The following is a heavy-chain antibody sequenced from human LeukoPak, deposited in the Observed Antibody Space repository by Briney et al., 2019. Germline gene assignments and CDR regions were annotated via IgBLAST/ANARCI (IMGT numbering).Heavy chain of an antibody. CDR2: INPNSGGT. CDR1: GYTYTGYY. J-gene: IGHJ3*02. CDR3: ARTYYYDSSGANDAFDI. V-gene: IGHV1-2*04. Sequence: ASVKVSCKASGYTYTGYYMHWVRKAPGQGLEWMGWINPNSGGTNYAQKFQGWVTMTRDTSISTAYMELSRLRSDDTAVYYCARTYYYDSSGANDAFDIWGQGTMVTVSS. D-gene: IGHD3-22*01.